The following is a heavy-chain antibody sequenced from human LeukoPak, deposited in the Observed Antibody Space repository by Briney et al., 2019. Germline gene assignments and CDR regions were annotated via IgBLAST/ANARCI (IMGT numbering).Heavy chain of an antibody. CDR1: GYTFTNYD. Sequence: ASVKVSCKASGYTFTNYDINWVRQATGQGLEWMGWISAYNGNTNYAQKLQGRVTMTTDTSTSTAYMELRSLRSDDTAVYYCARDLNRITMVRGAITPIRIGGYWGQGTLVTVSS. CDR2: ISAYNGNT. V-gene: IGHV1-18*01. J-gene: IGHJ4*02. CDR3: ARDLNRITMVRGAITPIRIGGY. D-gene: IGHD3-10*01.